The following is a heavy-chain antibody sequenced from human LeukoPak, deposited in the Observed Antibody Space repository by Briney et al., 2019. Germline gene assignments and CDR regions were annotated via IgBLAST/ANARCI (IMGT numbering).Heavy chain of an antibody. CDR2: INHSGST. Sequence: SETLSLTCTVSGGSISGYYWSWIRQSPGKGLEWIGEINHSGSTNYNPSLKSRATISVDTSKNHFSLNLRSVTAADTAVYYCARRSYNSPFRYWGQGTPVTVSS. CDR1: GGSISGYY. CDR3: ARRSYNSPFRY. D-gene: IGHD5-24*01. V-gene: IGHV4-34*01. J-gene: IGHJ4*02.